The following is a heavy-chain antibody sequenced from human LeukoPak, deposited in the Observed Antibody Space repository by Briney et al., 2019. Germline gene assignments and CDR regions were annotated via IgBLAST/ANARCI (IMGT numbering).Heavy chain of an antibody. CDR2: IYYSGST. Sequence: PSETLSLTCTVSGGSISSGDYYWSWIRQPPGKGLEWIGYIYYSGSTYYNPSLKSRVTISVDTSKNQFSLKLSSVTAADTAVYYCARYGGDRSGAFDIWGQGTMVTVSS. D-gene: IGHD2-21*02. CDR3: ARYGGDRSGAFDI. J-gene: IGHJ3*02. V-gene: IGHV4-30-4*01. CDR1: GGSISSGDYY.